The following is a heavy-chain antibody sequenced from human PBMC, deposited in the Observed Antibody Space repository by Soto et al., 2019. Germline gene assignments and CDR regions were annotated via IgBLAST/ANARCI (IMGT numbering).Heavy chain of an antibody. CDR3: ANVPIWCSSTSCYTEGFDY. V-gene: IGHV3-23*01. CDR2: ISAGGST. Sequence: GGSLRLSCTASGFTFSDYAMSWVRQPPGKGLEWVSVISAGGSTYYADSVRGRFTVSRANSKNTLYLQMNSLRAEDTAVYYCANVPIWCSSTSCYTEGFDYWGQGTLVTVSS. D-gene: IGHD2-2*02. CDR1: GFTFSDYA. J-gene: IGHJ4*02.